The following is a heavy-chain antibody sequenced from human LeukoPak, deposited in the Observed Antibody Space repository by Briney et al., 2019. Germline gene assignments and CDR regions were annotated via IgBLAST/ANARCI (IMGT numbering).Heavy chain of an antibody. Sequence: SETLSLTCAVYGGSFSGYYWSWIRQPPGKGLEWIGEINHSGSTNYDPPLTSRVTISVDTSKNQFSLKLSSVTAADTAVYYCARRRGYSYGHFDYWGQGTLVTVSS. CDR3: ARRRGYSYGHFDY. CDR2: INHSGST. V-gene: IGHV4-34*01. CDR1: GGSFSGYY. J-gene: IGHJ4*02. D-gene: IGHD5-18*01.